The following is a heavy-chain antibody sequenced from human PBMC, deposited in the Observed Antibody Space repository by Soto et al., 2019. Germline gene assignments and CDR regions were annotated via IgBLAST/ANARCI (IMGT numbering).Heavy chain of an antibody. V-gene: IGHV3-23*01. J-gene: IGHJ4*01. CDR3: AKDRRITMVRGVLRAFDS. Sequence: GGSLRLPCTASVYTYSNYHMLWAPEAPGRGLEWVIGISGSGETPYYADAVKGRFTISRDNYKNMLYLQMNSLRAEDTAVYYCAKDRRITMVRGVLRAFDSWGQGNLVTVSS. CDR2: ISGSGETP. D-gene: IGHD3-10*01. CDR1: VYTYSNYH.